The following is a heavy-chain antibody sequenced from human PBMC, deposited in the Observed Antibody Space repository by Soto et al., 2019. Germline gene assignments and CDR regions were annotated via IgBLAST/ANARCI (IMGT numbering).Heavy chain of an antibody. Sequence: EVHLMESGGGLVKPGGSLRLSCSASGFNFNSYTMNWVRQAPGKGLEWVSSISRFSDRTYYADSVKGRFAIFRANAENSVYLQVNSLRAEDTAVYYCARVGAYFGEFDYFDYWGQGTPVPVSS. CDR1: GFNFNSYT. CDR2: ISRFSDRT. D-gene: IGHD3-10*01. J-gene: IGHJ4*02. CDR3: ARVGAYFGEFDYFDY. V-gene: IGHV3-21*06.